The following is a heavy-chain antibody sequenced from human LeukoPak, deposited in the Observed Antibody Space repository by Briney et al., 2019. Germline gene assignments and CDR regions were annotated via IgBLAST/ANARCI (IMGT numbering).Heavy chain of an antibody. CDR2: IIPIFGTA. CDR3: ARDRVMVAATRVVPYNWFDP. Sequence: ASVKVSCKASGGTFSSYAISWVRQAPGQGLEWMGGIIPIFGTANYAQKFQGRVTITTDESTSTAYMELSSLRSEDTAAYYCARDRVMVAATRVVPYNWFDPWGQGTLVTVSS. CDR1: GGTFSSYA. J-gene: IGHJ5*02. D-gene: IGHD2-15*01. V-gene: IGHV1-69*05.